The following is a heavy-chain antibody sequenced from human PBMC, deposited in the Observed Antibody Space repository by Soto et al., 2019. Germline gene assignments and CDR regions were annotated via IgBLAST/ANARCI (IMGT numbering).Heavy chain of an antibody. CDR2: ISSGSSDT. Sequence: GGSLRLSCEASGFTFSRVSMNWVRQVPGKGLEWVASISSGSSDTWYADSVKGRFIISRDNAQNSLFLQMNTLKTEDTAVYFCARLMGTSFDLWGQGTLVTVSS. CDR3: ARLMGTSFDL. V-gene: IGHV3-21*04. J-gene: IGHJ4*02. D-gene: IGHD2-8*01. CDR1: GFTFSRVS.